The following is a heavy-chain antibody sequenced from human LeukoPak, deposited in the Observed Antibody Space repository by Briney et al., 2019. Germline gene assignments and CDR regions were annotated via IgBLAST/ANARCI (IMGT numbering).Heavy chain of an antibody. D-gene: IGHD3-10*01. CDR1: GFTFSSYA. CDR2: TSFDVSNK. J-gene: IGHJ4*02. CDR3: AREGYYGSGSPPSLYFDY. Sequence: PGGSLRLSCAASGFTFSSYAMHWVRQAPGKGLEWVATTSFDVSNKYYADSVKGRFTISRDNSRSTLYLQMNSLRPEDTAIYYCAREGYYGSGSPPSLYFDYWGQGTLVTVSS. V-gene: IGHV3-30*04.